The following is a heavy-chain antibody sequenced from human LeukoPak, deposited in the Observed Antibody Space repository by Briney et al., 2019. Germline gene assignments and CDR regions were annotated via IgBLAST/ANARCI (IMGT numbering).Heavy chain of an antibody. CDR2: IYYSGST. Sequence: SETLSLTCTVPGGSISSGGYYWGWIRQPPGKGLEWIGSIYYSGSTYYNPSLKSRVTISVDTSKNQFSLKLSSVTAADTAVYYCARLAVGATEGLYFDYWGQGTLVTVSS. J-gene: IGHJ4*02. CDR3: ARLAVGATEGLYFDY. CDR1: GGSISSGGYY. D-gene: IGHD1-26*01. V-gene: IGHV4-39*01.